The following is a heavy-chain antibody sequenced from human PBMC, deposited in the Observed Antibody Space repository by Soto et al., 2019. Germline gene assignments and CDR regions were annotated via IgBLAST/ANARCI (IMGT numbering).Heavy chain of an antibody. Sequence: SETLSLTCTVSGGSISSSPYYWAWIRQPPGKGLEWIGSIYYSGSTYYNPSLKSRVTISVDTSKNHFSLNLTSVTAADTAAYYCARLQLLPSYFDFWGHGTLVTVSS. CDR2: IYYSGST. CDR1: GGSISSSPYY. V-gene: IGHV4-39*02. J-gene: IGHJ4*01. CDR3: ARLQLLPSYFDF. D-gene: IGHD2-2*01.